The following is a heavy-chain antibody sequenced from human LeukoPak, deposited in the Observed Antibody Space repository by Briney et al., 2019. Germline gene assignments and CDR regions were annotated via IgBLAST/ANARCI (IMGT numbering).Heavy chain of an antibody. CDR2: INWNGGST. D-gene: IGHD6-19*01. J-gene: IGHJ3*02. CDR3: ARRVGGWYAFDI. Sequence: GGSLRLSCAASGFTFDDYGMSWVRQAPGKGLEWVSGINWNGGSTGYADSVKGRFTISRDNAKNSLYLQMNSLRAEDTALYHCARRVGGWYAFDIWGQGTMVTVSS. V-gene: IGHV3-20*01. CDR1: GFTFDDYG.